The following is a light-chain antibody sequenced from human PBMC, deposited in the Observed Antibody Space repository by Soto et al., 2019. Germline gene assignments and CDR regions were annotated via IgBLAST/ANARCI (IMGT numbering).Light chain of an antibody. CDR1: QNVGSN. J-gene: IGKJ5*01. V-gene: IGKV3D-15*01. CDR3: QQYNNWPIT. Sequence: EIVMTQSPATLSVSPGERATLSCRASQNVGSNLAWYQQKPGRAPRPLIYGASTRATGIPARFSGSGSVTEFTLTISSLQSEDFAVYYCQQYNNWPITFGQGTRLEIK. CDR2: GAS.